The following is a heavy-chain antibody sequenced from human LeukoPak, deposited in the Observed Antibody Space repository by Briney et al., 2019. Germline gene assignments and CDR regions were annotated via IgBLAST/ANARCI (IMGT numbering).Heavy chain of an antibody. V-gene: IGHV3-23*01. D-gene: IGHD3-22*01. Sequence: PGGSLRLSCAASGFTFSSYAMGWVRRAPGKGLEWVLSFSGSGGSTYCADCVRAWFTFSRDNSKNTLSLQINCLRPEDTAGYYCPKHPYYYDSSGPTYIYYWGQRTLVTVSS. CDR1: GFTFSSYA. CDR3: PKHPYYYDSSGPTYIYY. CDR2: FSGSGGST. J-gene: IGHJ4*02.